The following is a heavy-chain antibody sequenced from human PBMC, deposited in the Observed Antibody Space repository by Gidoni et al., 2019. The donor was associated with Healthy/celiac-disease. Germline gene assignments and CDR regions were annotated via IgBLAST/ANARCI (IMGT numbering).Heavy chain of an antibody. V-gene: IGHV3-23*01. D-gene: IGHD3-3*01. CDR3: AKEVLRFLEWLPVPEQ. J-gene: IGHJ4*02. Sequence: EVQLLESGGGLVQPGGSLRLSCAASGFTFSSYAMGWVRQAPGKGLGWVSAISGSVGSTYYADSVKGRFTISRDNSKNTLYLQMNSLRAEDTAVYYCAKEVLRFLEWLPVPEQWGQGTLVTVSS. CDR2: ISGSVGST. CDR1: GFTFSSYA.